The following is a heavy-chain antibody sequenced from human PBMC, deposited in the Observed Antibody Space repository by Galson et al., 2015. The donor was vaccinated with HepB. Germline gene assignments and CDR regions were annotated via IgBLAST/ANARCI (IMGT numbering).Heavy chain of an antibody. CDR3: AQDLRRGDSYGWFDP. CDR2: IRGSGGFST. Sequence: SLRLSCAASAFTFSDYGMSWVRQAPGKGLEWVASIRGSGGFSTYYADSGEGRFTISRGNSKKTLYLQMNSLRADDTAIYYCAQDLRRGDSYGWFDPWGQGTLVTVSS. J-gene: IGHJ5*02. D-gene: IGHD2-21*02. V-gene: IGHV3-23*01. CDR1: AFTFSDYG.